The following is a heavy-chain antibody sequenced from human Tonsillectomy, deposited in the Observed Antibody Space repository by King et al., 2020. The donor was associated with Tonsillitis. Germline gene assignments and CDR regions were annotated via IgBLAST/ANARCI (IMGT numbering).Heavy chain of an antibody. CDR1: GFTFSSYA. Sequence: VQLVESGGGVVQPGRSLRLSCAASGFTFSSYAMHWVRQAPGKGLEWVAVISYDGSNKYYADSVKGRFTISRDNSKNTLYLQMNSLRAEDTAVYYCARVDELTGLDAFDIWGEGTMVTVSS. CDR3: ARVDELTGLDAFDI. V-gene: IGHV3-30-3*01. J-gene: IGHJ3*02. D-gene: IGHD2-8*02. CDR2: ISYDGSNK.